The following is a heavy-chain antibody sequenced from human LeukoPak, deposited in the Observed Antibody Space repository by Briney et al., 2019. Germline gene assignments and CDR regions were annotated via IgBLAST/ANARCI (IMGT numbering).Heavy chain of an antibody. Sequence: GGSLRLSCAASGFTFSSYAMHWVRQAPGKGLEWVAVISYDGSNKYYADSVKGRFTISRDNSKNTLYLQMNSLRAEDTAVYYCARGGVLRYFDWLSAQYNWFDPWGQGTLVTVSS. V-gene: IGHV3-30-3*01. D-gene: IGHD3-9*01. CDR2: ISYDGSNK. CDR3: ARGGVLRYFDWLSAQYNWFDP. CDR1: GFTFSSYA. J-gene: IGHJ5*02.